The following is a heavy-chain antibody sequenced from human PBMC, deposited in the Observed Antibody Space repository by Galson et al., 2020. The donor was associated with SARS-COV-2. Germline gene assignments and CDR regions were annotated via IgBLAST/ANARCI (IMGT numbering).Heavy chain of an antibody. J-gene: IGHJ6*02. V-gene: IGHV3-21*06. CDR2: ISAGSTYI. Sequence: GESPKTPCAASGFPLSSYSMNWVRQAPGKGLEWVSSISAGSTYIHDADSVKGRFAISRDNGNNFLYLQIDILRAEDTAVYYCARVGGMVTRPGDYYDYGLDVWGQGTTVTVSS. CDR1: GFPLSSYS. D-gene: IGHD2-21*02. CDR3: ARVGGMVTRPGDYYDYGLDV.